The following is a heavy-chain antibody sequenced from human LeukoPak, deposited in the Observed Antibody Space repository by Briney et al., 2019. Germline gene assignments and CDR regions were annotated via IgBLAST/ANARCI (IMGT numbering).Heavy chain of an antibody. J-gene: IGHJ4*02. CDR2: INPNSGGT. D-gene: IGHD1-26*01. CDR1: GYTFTGYY. V-gene: IGHV1-2*06. Sequence: RASVKVSCKASGYTFTGYYMHWVRQAPGQGLEWMGRINPNSGGTNYAQKFQGRVTMTRDTSISTAYMELSRLRSDDTAVYYCARDSRLVGAKETFDYWGQGTLVTVSS. CDR3: ARDSRLVGAKETFDY.